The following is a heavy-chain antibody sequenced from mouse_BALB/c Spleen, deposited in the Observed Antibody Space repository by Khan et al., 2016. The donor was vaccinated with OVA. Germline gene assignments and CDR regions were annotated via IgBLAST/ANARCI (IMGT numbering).Heavy chain of an antibody. Sequence: EVQLVESGGGLVQPKGSLKLSCAASGFTFNTYAMNWVRQAPGKGLEWVAHIRSKSNNYATYYADSVKDRFTISRDDSQSMLYLQMNNLKTEDTAMYYCVRPNWEKYWYFDVWGAGTTVTVSS. CDR3: VRPNWEKYWYFDV. D-gene: IGHD4-1*01. CDR2: IRSKSNNYAT. V-gene: IGHV10-1*02. J-gene: IGHJ1*01. CDR1: GFTFNTYA.